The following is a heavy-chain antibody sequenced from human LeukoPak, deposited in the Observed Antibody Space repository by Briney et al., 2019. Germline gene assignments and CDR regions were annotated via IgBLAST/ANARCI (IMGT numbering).Heavy chain of an antibody. CDR2: ISNDGSNK. CDR3: ARSDVDIAA. V-gene: IGHV3-30*03. CDR1: GFTFSTYG. D-gene: IGHD2-2*03. Sequence: PGRSLRLSCAASGFTFSTYGMHWVRQAPGKGLEWVAVISNDGSNKLYGDSVKGRFTISRDNSKNTLYLQMNSLRAEDTAVYYWARSDVDIAAWGQGTLVTVSS. J-gene: IGHJ5*02.